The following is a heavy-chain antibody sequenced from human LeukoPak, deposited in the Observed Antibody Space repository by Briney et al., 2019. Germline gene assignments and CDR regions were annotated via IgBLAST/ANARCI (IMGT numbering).Heavy chain of an antibody. D-gene: IGHD3-16*01. CDR3: ARGWGAPRSEEYYGMDV. Sequence: PSETLSLTCAVYGGSFSGYYWSWIRQPPGKGLEWIGEINHSGSTNYNPSLKSRVTISVDTSKNQFSLKLSSVTAADTAVYYCARGWGAPRSEEYYGMDVWGQGTTVTVSS. J-gene: IGHJ6*02. V-gene: IGHV4-34*01. CDR1: GGSFSGYY. CDR2: INHSGST.